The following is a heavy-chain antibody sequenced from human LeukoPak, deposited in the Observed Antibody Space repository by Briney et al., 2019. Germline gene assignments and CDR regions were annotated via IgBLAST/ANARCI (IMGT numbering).Heavy chain of an antibody. J-gene: IGHJ3*02. CDR3: ARDLETYYYDSSGYYGGSAFDI. V-gene: IGHV4-59*12. CDR2: IYYSGST. Sequence: IPSETLSLTCTVSGGSISSYYWSWIRQPPGKGLEWIGYIYYSGSTNYNPSLKSRITISVDTSKNQFSLKLSSVTAADTAVYYCARDLETYYYDSSGYYGGSAFDIWGQGTMVTVSS. D-gene: IGHD3-22*01. CDR1: GGSISSYY.